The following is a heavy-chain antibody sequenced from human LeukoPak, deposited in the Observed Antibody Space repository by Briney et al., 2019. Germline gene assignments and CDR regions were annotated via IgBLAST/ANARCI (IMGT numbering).Heavy chain of an antibody. CDR3: ASGASSSSPYYYGMDV. D-gene: IGHD6-6*01. J-gene: IGHJ6*02. Sequence: SETLSLTCTVSGGSISRYYWSWIRQPPGKGLEWIGYIYYSGSTNYNPSLKSRVTISVDTSKNQFSLKLSSVTAADTAVYYCASGASSSSPYYYGMDVWGQGTTVTVSS. CDR2: IYYSGST. V-gene: IGHV4-59*08. CDR1: GGSISRYY.